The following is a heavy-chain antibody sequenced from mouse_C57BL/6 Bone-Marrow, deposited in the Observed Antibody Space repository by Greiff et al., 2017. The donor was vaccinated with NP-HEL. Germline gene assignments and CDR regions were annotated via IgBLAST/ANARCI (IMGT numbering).Heavy chain of an antibody. Sequence: QVQLKQSGPELVKPGASVKISCKASGYSFTSYYINWVKQRPGQGLEWIGWIYPGSGNTKYNEKFKGKATLTADTSSSTAYMQLSSLTSEDSAIYYCASYYSNYGYAMGYWGQGTSVTVSS. J-gene: IGHJ4*01. CDR3: ASYYSNYGYAMGY. D-gene: IGHD2-5*01. CDR1: GYSFTSYY. V-gene: IGHV1-66*01. CDR2: IYPGSGNT.